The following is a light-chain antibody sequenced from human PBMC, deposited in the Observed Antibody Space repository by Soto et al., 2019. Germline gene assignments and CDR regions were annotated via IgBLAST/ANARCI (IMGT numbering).Light chain of an antibody. J-gene: IGKJ1*01. CDR3: QQSFNPPWT. Sequence: DIQMTQSPSTLSASVGDRVTITCRASQSISSWLAWYQQKSGKAPKLLIYAASSLESGVPSRISGSGSGTDFTLTISSLQPEDFATYYCQQSFNPPWTFGQGTKVDIK. CDR2: AAS. V-gene: IGKV1-39*01. CDR1: QSISSW.